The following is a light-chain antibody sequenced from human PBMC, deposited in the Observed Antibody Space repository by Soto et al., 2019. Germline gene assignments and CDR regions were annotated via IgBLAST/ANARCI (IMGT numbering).Light chain of an antibody. J-gene: IGKJ5*01. Sequence: DILFAPSPSFLSASVGNRVTIPFRASQGISNYLAWYQQKPGKAPKLLIYAASNLETGVPSRFSGSGSGTHFTFTINSLQPEDFTTYYCQHYYTLPITFGQGTRLEIK. CDR1: QGISNY. CDR2: AAS. V-gene: IGKV1-33*01. CDR3: QHYYTLPIT.